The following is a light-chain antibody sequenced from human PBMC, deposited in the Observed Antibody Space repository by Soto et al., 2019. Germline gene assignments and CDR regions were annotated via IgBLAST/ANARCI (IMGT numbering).Light chain of an antibody. CDR2: EVS. J-gene: IGLJ2*01. V-gene: IGLV2-14*01. Sequence: QSALTQPASVSGSPGQSITISCTGTSSDVGGYNYVSWYQQHPGKAATLMIYEVSNRPSGVSNRFSGSKSGNTASLTISGLQAEDEADYDCSSYTSSSSVVFGGGPKLTVL. CDR3: SSYTSSSSVV. CDR1: SSDVGGYNY.